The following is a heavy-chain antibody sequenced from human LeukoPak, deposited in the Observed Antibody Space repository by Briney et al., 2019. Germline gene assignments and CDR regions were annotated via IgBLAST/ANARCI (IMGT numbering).Heavy chain of an antibody. V-gene: IGHV3-23*01. CDR2: VSDSGGST. Sequence: SGGSLRLSCAVSGFTFSRFGMNWVRQAPGKGLEWVSGVSDSGGSTYYADSVKGRFTVSRDNSKNTLYLQMNSLRVEDTAAYYCAKDGDWLFAVDYWGQGTLVTVSS. CDR1: GFTFSRFG. J-gene: IGHJ4*02. CDR3: AKDGDWLFAVDY. D-gene: IGHD3/OR15-3a*01.